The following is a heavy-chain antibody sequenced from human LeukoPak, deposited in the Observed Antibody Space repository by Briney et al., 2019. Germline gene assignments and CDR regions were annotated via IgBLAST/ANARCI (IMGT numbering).Heavy chain of an antibody. CDR1: GGSISSSSYY. CDR2: IYYSGST. Sequence: PSETLSLTCTVSGGSISSSSYYWGWIRQPPGKGLEWIGSIYYSGSTYYNPSLKSRVTISVDTSKNQFSLKLSSVTAADTAVYYCARHRIAYYYDSRSDYWGQGTLVTVSS. D-gene: IGHD3-22*01. J-gene: IGHJ4*02. CDR3: ARHRIAYYYDSRSDY. V-gene: IGHV4-39*01.